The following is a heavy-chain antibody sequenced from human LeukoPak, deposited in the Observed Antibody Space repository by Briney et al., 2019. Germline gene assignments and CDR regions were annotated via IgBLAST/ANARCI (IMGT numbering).Heavy chain of an antibody. CDR2: IYYSGST. CDR3: ARRPRNDILTGTPFDY. Sequence: SETLSLTCTVSGGSISSYYWSWIRQPPGKGLEWIGYIYYSGSTDSNPSLKSRVTISVDTSKNQFSLRLRSVTAADTAVYYCARRPRNDILTGTPFDYWGQGILVTVSS. J-gene: IGHJ4*02. V-gene: IGHV4-59*01. CDR1: GGSISSYY. D-gene: IGHD3-9*01.